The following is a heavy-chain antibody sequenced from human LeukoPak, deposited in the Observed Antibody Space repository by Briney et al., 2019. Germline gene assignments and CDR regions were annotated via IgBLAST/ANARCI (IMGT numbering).Heavy chain of an antibody. CDR3: TTATAINGGFDP. J-gene: IGHJ5*02. CDR1: GFTFSNAW. Sequence: GGSLRLSCAASGFTFSNAWMSRVRQAPGKGLEWVGRIKSKTDGGTTDYAAPVKGRFTISRDDSKNTLYLQMNSLKTEDTAVYYCTTATAINGGFDPWGQGTLVTVSS. D-gene: IGHD5-18*01. V-gene: IGHV3-15*01. CDR2: IKSKTDGGTT.